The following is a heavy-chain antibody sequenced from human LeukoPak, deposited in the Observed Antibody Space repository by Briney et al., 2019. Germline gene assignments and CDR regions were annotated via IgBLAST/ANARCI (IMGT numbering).Heavy chain of an antibody. CDR2: IYTSGST. D-gene: IGHD3-22*01. V-gene: IGHV4-4*07. Sequence: PSETLSFTCTASGGSISSYYWSWIRQPAGKGLEWIGRIYTSGSTNYNPSLKSRVTISVDTSKNQFSLKLSSVTAADAAVYYCARDQGGTYYYDSSGYYYVWGQGTLVTVSS. CDR3: ARDQGGTYYYDSSGYYYV. CDR1: GGSISSYY. J-gene: IGHJ4*02.